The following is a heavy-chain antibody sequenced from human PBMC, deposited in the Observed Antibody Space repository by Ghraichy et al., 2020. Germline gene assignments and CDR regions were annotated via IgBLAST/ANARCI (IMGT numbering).Heavy chain of an antibody. D-gene: IGHD3-3*01. Sequence: ASVKVSCKASGYTFTSYGISWVRQAPGQGLEWMGWISAYNGNTNYAQKLQGRVTMTTDTSTSTAYMELRSLRSDDTAVYYCARDYDFWSGYFPSLDYWGQGTLVTVSS. J-gene: IGHJ4*02. CDR3: ARDYDFWSGYFPSLDY. CDR2: ISAYNGNT. V-gene: IGHV1-18*01. CDR1: GYTFTSYG.